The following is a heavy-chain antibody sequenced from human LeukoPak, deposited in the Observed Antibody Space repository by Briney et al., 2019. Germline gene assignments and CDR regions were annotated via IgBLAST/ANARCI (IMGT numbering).Heavy chain of an antibody. D-gene: IGHD3-10*01. Sequence: PGRSLRLSCAASGFTFDDYAMHWVRQAPGKGLEWVSGISWNSGSIGYADSVKGRFTISRDNAKNSLYLQMNSLRAEDTALYYCAKDIGAYYYGSGSSGLLDYWGQGTLVTVSS. V-gene: IGHV3-9*01. CDR1: GFTFDDYA. J-gene: IGHJ4*02. CDR3: AKDIGAYYYGSGSSGLLDY. CDR2: ISWNSGSI.